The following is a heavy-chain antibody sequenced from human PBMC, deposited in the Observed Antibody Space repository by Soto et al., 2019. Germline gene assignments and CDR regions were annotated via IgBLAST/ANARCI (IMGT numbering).Heavy chain of an antibody. CDR3: ARGVGGDYLPETRGSFDY. CDR1: GGTISSGGYY. Sequence: SETLSLTCTVSGGTISSGGYYWSWIRQHPGKGLEWIGYIYYSGSTYYNPSLKSRVTISVDTSKNQFSLKLSSVTAADTAVYYCARGVGGDYLPETRGSFDYWGQGTLVTVSS. D-gene: IGHD4-17*01. V-gene: IGHV4-31*03. CDR2: IYYSGST. J-gene: IGHJ4*02.